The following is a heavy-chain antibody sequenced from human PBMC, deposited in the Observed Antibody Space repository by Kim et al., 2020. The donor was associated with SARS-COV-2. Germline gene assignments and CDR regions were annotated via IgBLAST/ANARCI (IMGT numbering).Heavy chain of an antibody. CDR1: GGSISSSSYY. D-gene: IGHD2-15*01. CDR2: IYYSGST. CDR3: ATARGYCSGGSCLRPGPVDC. V-gene: IGHV4-39*01. Sequence: SETLSLTCTVSGGSISSSSYYWGWIRQPPGKGLEWIGSIYYSGSTYYNPSLKSRVTISVDTSKNQFSLKLSSVTAADTAVYYCATARGYCSGGSCLRPGPVDCWGQGTLVTVSS. J-gene: IGHJ4*02.